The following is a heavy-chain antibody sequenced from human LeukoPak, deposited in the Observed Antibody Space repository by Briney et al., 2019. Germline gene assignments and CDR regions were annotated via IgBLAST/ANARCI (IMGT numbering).Heavy chain of an antibody. V-gene: IGHV3-7*01. D-gene: IGHD2-2*02. CDR2: IKQDGSEK. Sequence: HPGGSLRLSCAASGFTFSSHWMNWVRQAPGKGLEWVANIKQDGSEKYCVDSVKGRLTISRDNAKNSLYLQMNSLRAEDTAVYYCANGYCSSTSCYTRPDYWGQGTLVTVSS. CDR1: GFTFSSHW. J-gene: IGHJ4*02. CDR3: ANGYCSSTSCYTRPDY.